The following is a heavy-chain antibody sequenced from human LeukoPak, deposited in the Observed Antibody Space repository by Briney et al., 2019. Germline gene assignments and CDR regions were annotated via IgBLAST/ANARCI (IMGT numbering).Heavy chain of an antibody. CDR3: ARSVVTATPHYFQH. V-gene: IGHV3-9*01. CDR1: GFTFYDYA. Sequence: GGSLRLSCAASGFTFYDYAMHWVRQAPGKGLEWVSGISWNSGVIGYADSVKGRFTISRDNSKNTLYLQMNSLSAEDTAVYYCARSVVTATPHYFQHWGQGTLVTISS. D-gene: IGHD2-21*02. CDR2: ISWNSGVI. J-gene: IGHJ1*01.